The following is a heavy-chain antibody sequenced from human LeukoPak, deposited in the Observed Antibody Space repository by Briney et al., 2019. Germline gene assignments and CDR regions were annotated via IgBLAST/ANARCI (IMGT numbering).Heavy chain of an antibody. D-gene: IGHD3-10*01. CDR3: ARRAYGSGSFNGYHFDY. V-gene: IGHV4-59*08. CDR1: GSSISNYY. J-gene: IGHJ4*02. Sequence: PAETVTLTCTVSGSSISNYYWSWIRQPPGTRPDWIGYIYYSGSTNYIPSLKSRVTISVDTSSNQFSLKLNSVTAADTAVYYCARRAYGSGSFNGYHFDYWGQGTLVAVSS. CDR2: IYYSGST.